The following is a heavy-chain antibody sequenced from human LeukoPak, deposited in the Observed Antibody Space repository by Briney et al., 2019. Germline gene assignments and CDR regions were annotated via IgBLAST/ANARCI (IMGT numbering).Heavy chain of an antibody. J-gene: IGHJ3*02. Sequence: SETLSLTCAVYGGSFSGYYWIWIRQPPGKGLEWIGEINHSGSTNYNPSLKSRVTISVDRSKNQFSLKLSSVTAADTAVYYCASPSVPAAMRAFDIWGQGTMVTVSS. CDR3: ASPSVPAAMRAFDI. CDR1: GGSFSGYY. V-gene: IGHV4-34*01. CDR2: INHSGST. D-gene: IGHD2-2*01.